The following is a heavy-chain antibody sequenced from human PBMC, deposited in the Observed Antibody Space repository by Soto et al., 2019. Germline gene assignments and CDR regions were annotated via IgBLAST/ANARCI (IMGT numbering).Heavy chain of an antibody. Sequence: QVQLVESGGGVVQPGRSLRLSCAASGFTFSSYGMHWVRQAPGKGLEWVAVIWYDGSNKYYADSVKGRFTISRDNSKNTVYRQMNSLRADDTAVYYCAREPPYSSYCSSTSCYGDYFDYWGQGTLVTVSS. CDR2: IWYDGSNK. CDR1: GFTFSSYG. J-gene: IGHJ4*02. D-gene: IGHD2-2*01. CDR3: AREPPYSSYCSSTSCYGDYFDY. V-gene: IGHV3-33*01.